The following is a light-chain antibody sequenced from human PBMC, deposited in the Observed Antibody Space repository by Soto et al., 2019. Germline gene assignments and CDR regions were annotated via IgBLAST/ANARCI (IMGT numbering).Light chain of an antibody. J-gene: IGLJ2*01. Sequence: QSALTQPASVSGSPGQSITISCTGTSSDVGSYNLVSWYQQHPGKAPQLMIYDGSKRPSGVSNRFSGSKSGNTASLTISGLQAEDEADYYCCSYAGSSTYVLFGGGTKLTVL. CDR2: DGS. CDR3: CSYAGSSTYVL. V-gene: IGLV2-23*01. CDR1: SSDVGSYNL.